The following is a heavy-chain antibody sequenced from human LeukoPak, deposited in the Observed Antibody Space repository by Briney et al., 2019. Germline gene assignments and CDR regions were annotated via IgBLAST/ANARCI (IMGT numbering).Heavy chain of an antibody. Sequence: SVKVSCKASGGTFSSYAISWVRQAPGQGLEWMRGIIPIFGTANYAQKFQGRVTITADESTSTAYMELSSLRSEDTAVYYCARDRSGYYSGAYYFDYWGQGTLVTVSS. CDR2: IIPIFGTA. CDR3: ARDRSGYYSGAYYFDY. CDR1: GGTFSSYA. V-gene: IGHV1-69*13. D-gene: IGHD3-22*01. J-gene: IGHJ4*02.